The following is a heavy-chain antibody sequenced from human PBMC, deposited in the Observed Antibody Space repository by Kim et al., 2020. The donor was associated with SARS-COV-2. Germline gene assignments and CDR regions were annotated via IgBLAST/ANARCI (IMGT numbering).Heavy chain of an antibody. CDR2: INAGNGNT. J-gene: IGHJ6*02. CDR1: GYTFTSYA. CDR3: ARGLVRGVPLYYYGMDV. V-gene: IGHV1-3*01. Sequence: ASVKVSCKASGYTFTSYAMHWVRQAPGQRLEWMGWINAGNGNTKYSQKFQGRVTITRDTSASTAYMELSSLRSEDTAVYYCARGLVRGVPLYYYGMDVWGQGTTVTVSS. D-gene: IGHD3-10*01.